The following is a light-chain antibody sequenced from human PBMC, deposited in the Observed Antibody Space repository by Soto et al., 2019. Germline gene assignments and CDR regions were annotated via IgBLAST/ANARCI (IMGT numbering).Light chain of an antibody. Sequence: DLQLTQSPSSLSASLGDRFTITVRASQSISTYLNWYQQKPGKAPKVLIYTASILQGGVPSRFSGGGSGTEFTLTISNLQPEDSATYYCQQSYSSPVTFGQGTRLEI. CDR1: QSISTY. CDR2: TAS. J-gene: IGKJ5*01. V-gene: IGKV1-39*01. CDR3: QQSYSSPVT.